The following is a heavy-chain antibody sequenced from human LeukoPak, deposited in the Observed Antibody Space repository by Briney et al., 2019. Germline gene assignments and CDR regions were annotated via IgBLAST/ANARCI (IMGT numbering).Heavy chain of an antibody. D-gene: IGHD6-19*01. CDR2: ISYDGSNK. V-gene: IGHV3-30-3*01. Sequence: GGSLRLSCAASGLTFSSYAMHWVRQAPGKGLEWVAVISYDGSNKYYADSVKGRFTISRDNSKNTLYLQMNSLRAEDTAVYYCARGATGIAVAGPGDYWGQGTLVTVSS. CDR3: ARGATGIAVAGPGDY. CDR1: GLTFSSYA. J-gene: IGHJ4*02.